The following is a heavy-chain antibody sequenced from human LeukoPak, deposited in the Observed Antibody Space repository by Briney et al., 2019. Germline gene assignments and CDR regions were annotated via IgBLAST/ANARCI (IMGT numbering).Heavy chain of an antibody. D-gene: IGHD3-10*01. CDR2: INHSGST. Sequence: KASETLSLTCAVYGGSFSGYYWSWIRQPPGKGLEWIGEINHSGSTNYNPSLKSRVTISVDTSKNQFSLKLSSVTAADTAVYYCASRGGYYYYGMDVWGQGTTVTVSS. V-gene: IGHV4-34*01. J-gene: IGHJ6*02. CDR3: ASRGGYYYYGMDV. CDR1: GGSFSGYY.